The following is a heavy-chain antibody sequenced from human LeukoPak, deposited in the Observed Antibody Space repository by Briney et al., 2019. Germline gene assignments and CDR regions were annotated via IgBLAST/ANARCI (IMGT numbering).Heavy chain of an antibody. D-gene: IGHD1-26*01. CDR3: ARHRLYGGSYEFDY. CDR1: GGSIISSTYY. J-gene: IGHJ4*02. CDR2: IYYSGST. V-gene: IGHV4-39*01. Sequence: SETLSLTCTVSGGSIISSTYYWGWIRQPPGKGLEWIGNIYYSGSTYYNPSLKSRVTISVDTSKNQFSLKLSSVTAADTAVYYCARHRLYGGSYEFDYWGQGTLVTVSS.